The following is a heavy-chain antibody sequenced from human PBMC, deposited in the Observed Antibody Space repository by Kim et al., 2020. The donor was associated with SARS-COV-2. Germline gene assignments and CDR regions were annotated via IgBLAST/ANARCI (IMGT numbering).Heavy chain of an antibody. D-gene: IGHD6-13*01. CDR2: IRWDGGST. J-gene: IGHJ6*02. CDR3: AKDIRYSSSWPTHYYYYGMDV. CDR1: GFTFDDYA. V-gene: IGHV3-43*02. Sequence: GGSLRLSCAASGFTFDDYAMHWVRQAPGKGLEWVSLIRWDGGSTYYADSVKGRFTISRDNSKNALYLQMNSLRTEDTALYYCAKDIRYSSSWPTHYYYYGMDVWGQGTTVTVSS.